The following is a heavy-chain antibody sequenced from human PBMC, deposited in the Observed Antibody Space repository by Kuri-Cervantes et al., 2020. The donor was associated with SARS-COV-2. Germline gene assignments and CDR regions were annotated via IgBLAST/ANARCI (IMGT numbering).Heavy chain of an antibody. J-gene: IGHJ4*02. Sequence: SETLSLTCTVSGGSISSYYWSWIRQPAGKGLEWIGRIYTSGNTNYNPSLKSRVTMSVDTSKNQFSLKPSSVTAADTAVYYCARAQDYYDSSGSITLFDYWGQGTLVTVSS. CDR1: GGSISSYY. V-gene: IGHV4-4*07. CDR2: IYTSGNT. CDR3: ARAQDYYDSSGSITLFDY. D-gene: IGHD3-22*01.